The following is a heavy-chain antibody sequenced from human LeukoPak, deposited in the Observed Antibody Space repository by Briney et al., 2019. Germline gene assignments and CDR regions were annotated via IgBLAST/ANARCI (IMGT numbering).Heavy chain of an antibody. CDR3: AQWSRYFDY. CDR2: ISGSGYST. Sequence: HAGGSLRLSCAASGFTFSSYSMNWVRQAPGKGLEWVSAISGSGYSTYYADSVKGRFTISRDNSKNTLYLQMNSLRAEDTALYFCAQWSRYFDYWGQGTLVTVSS. D-gene: IGHD1-26*01. J-gene: IGHJ4*02. CDR1: GFTFSSYS. V-gene: IGHV3-23*01.